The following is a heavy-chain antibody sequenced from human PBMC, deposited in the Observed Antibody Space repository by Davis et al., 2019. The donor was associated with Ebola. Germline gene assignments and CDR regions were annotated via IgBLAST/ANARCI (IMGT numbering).Heavy chain of an antibody. CDR1: GFTVSSNY. D-gene: IGHD3-3*01. CDR2: IYSGGST. V-gene: IGHV3-53*01. CDR3: AKDGGGTIYYYYYMAV. J-gene: IGHJ6*03. Sequence: GESLKISCAASGFTVSSNYMRWVRQAPGKGLEWVSVIYSGGSTYYADSVKGRFTISRDNSKNTLYLQMNSLRAEDTAVYYCAKDGGGTIYYYYYMAVWGKGTTVTVSS.